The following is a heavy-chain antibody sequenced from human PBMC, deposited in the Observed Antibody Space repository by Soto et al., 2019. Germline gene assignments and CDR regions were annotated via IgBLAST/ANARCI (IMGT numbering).Heavy chain of an antibody. Sequence: PSETLSLTCAVSGDSINNYSWSWIRQPPGKGLEWIGYISYSGSTSYNPSLRSRVTISVDTSKNQFSLNLSSVTAADTAVYYCARGHRGVVQPAHRYNWFDPWGQGTLVTVSS. V-gene: IGHV4-59*01. CDR2: ISYSGST. CDR3: ARGHRGVVQPAHRYNWFDP. D-gene: IGHD2-2*01. CDR1: GDSINNYS. J-gene: IGHJ5*02.